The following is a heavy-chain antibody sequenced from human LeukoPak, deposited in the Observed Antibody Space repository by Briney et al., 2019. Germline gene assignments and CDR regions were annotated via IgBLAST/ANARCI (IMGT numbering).Heavy chain of an antibody. CDR3: ARLRGISLDP. Sequence: PGGSLRLSCAASGFTFSSYSMNWVRQAPGKGLEWIGSIYYSGSTYYSPSLKSRVTISVDTSKNQFSLKLSSVTAADTAVYYCARLRGISLDPWGQGTLVTVSS. CDR2: IYYSGST. V-gene: IGHV4-39*01. CDR1: GFTFSSYSMN. D-gene: IGHD1-14*01. J-gene: IGHJ5*02.